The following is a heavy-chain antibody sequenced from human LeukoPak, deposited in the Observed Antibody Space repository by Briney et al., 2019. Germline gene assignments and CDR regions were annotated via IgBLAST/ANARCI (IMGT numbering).Heavy chain of an antibody. Sequence: SSETLSLTCAVSGGSISSSNWWSWARQPPGKGLEWIGEIYHSGSTNYNPSLKSRLTISVDTSKNQFSLKLSSVTAADTAVYYCARESTRIAAAGLDYWGQGTLVTVSS. J-gene: IGHJ4*02. V-gene: IGHV4-4*02. CDR3: ARESTRIAAAGLDY. D-gene: IGHD6-13*01. CDR2: IYHSGST. CDR1: GGSISSSNW.